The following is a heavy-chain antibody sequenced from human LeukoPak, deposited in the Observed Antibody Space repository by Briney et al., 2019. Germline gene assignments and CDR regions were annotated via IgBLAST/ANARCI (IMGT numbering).Heavy chain of an antibody. CDR2: ISYDGNHK. Sequence: GGSLRLSCAASGFTFSQYAIHWVRQASGKGLEWVAVISYDGNHKYYADSVKGRFTISRDNSKNTLYLQMNSLRAEDTAVYYCARDEEFGEHYGMDVWGQGTTVTVSS. CDR3: ARDEEFGEHYGMDV. D-gene: IGHD3-10*01. CDR1: GFTFSQYA. J-gene: IGHJ6*02. V-gene: IGHV3-30-3*01.